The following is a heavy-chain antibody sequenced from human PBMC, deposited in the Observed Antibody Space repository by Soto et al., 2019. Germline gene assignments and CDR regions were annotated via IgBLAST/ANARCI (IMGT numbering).Heavy chain of an antibody. J-gene: IGHJ4*02. V-gene: IGHV4-59*08. CDR3: ARHDGYSYGSYYFDY. D-gene: IGHD5-18*01. Sequence: SETLSLTCTVSGGSISTYYWSWIRQPPGKGLEWIGYVFYGGITNYNPSLKSRVTISVDTSKNQFSLKLSSVTAADTAVYYCARHDGYSYGSYYFDYWGQGTLVTVS. CDR1: GGSISTYY. CDR2: VFYGGIT.